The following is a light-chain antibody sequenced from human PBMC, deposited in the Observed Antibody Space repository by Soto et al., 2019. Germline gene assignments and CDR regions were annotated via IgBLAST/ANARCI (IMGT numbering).Light chain of an antibody. Sequence: EIVLPQSPAALSLSPGERATLSCRASQSVSSYLAWYQQKPGPAPRLLIYDASNRAAGIPARFPGSGSGTDFTLTISSLEPEDVAVYYCQQRSNWPPTCGQGTK. V-gene: IGKV3-11*01. CDR2: DAS. CDR1: QSVSSY. J-gene: IGKJ1*01. CDR3: QQRSNWPPT.